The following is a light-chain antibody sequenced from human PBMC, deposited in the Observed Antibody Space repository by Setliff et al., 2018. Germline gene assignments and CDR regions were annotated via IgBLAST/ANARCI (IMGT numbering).Light chain of an antibody. CDR2: EVT. Sequence: QSALTQPAAVSGSPGQSIAISCAGTSSDVGGYNYVSWYQQHPAKAPKLLIYEVTKRPSGVSDRFSGSKSGNTASLTISGLQAEDEADYYCLSYTSKTTHALFGGGTQLTVL. V-gene: IGLV2-14*03. CDR1: SSDVGGYNY. CDR3: LSYTSKTTHAL. J-gene: IGLJ2*01.